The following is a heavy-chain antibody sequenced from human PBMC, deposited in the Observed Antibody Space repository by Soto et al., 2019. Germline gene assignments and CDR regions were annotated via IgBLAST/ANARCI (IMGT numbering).Heavy chain of an antibody. J-gene: IGHJ3*02. Sequence: VASVKVSCKASGYTFTGYYMHWVRQAPGQGLEWMGWINPNSGGTNYAQKFQGWVTMTRDTSISTAYMELGRLRSDDTAVYYCAIQSRAYQLLSHGAFDIWGQGTMVTVSS. CDR1: GYTFTGYY. CDR3: AIQSRAYQLLSHGAFDI. D-gene: IGHD2-2*01. CDR2: INPNSGGT. V-gene: IGHV1-2*04.